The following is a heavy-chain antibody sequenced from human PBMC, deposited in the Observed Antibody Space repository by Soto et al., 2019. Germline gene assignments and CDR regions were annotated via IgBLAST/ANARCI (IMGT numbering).Heavy chain of an antibody. Sequence: VQLLESGGGLVQPGGSLRLSCAASGFAFNSYAMRWVRQAPGKGLEWVSGISGNGGSTYYADSVKGRYTISRDNSKNTLYLQMNSLRSEDTAIYYCAKDLSSDTWFGNAFDVWGQGTMVTVSS. J-gene: IGHJ3*01. CDR2: ISGNGGST. V-gene: IGHV3-23*01. CDR1: GFAFNSYA. D-gene: IGHD3-10*01. CDR3: AKDLSSDTWFGNAFDV.